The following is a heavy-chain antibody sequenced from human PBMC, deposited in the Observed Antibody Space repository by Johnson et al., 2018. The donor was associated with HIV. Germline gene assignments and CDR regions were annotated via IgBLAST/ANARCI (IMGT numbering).Heavy chain of an antibody. D-gene: IGHD4-17*01. CDR2: IYSDGST. V-gene: IGHV3-66*01. Sequence: VQLVESGGGLVKPGGSLRLSCVATAFTVSSNYMSWVRQAPGKGLEWVSAIYSDGSTYYADSVKGRFTISRDNAKSSLYLQMNGLRAEDTAVYYCARASTTVTTGDDAFDIWGQGTMVTVSS. CDR1: AFTVSSNY. J-gene: IGHJ3*02. CDR3: ARASTTVTTGDDAFDI.